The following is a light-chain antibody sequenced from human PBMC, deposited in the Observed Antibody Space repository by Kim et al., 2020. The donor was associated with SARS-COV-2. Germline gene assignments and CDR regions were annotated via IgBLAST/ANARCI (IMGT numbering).Light chain of an antibody. CDR2: AAS. CDR3: KQYSSPPLT. CDR1: QSVSSSN. J-gene: IGKJ4*02. V-gene: IGKV3-20*01. Sequence: EIELTQSPRTLSLSPGERATLSCRASQSVSSSNLAWYQQKAGQARRLLMYAASRRATDIPDRFSGSGSGTDFTLTISRLEHEVFALYYSKQYSSPPLTFGGGTKVDIK.